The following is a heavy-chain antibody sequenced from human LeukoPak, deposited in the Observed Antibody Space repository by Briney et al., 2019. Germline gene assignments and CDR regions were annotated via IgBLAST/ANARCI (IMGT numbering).Heavy chain of an antibody. J-gene: IGHJ4*02. Sequence: GRSLRLSCAASGFTFSSYAMHWVRQAPGKGLEWVAVISYDGSNKYYADSVKGRFTISRDNSKNTLYLQMNSLRAEDTAVYYCAGPEGGYCSSTSCSAGTIFDYWGQGTLVTVSS. CDR1: GFTFSSYA. D-gene: IGHD2-2*01. CDR2: ISYDGSNK. V-gene: IGHV3-30-3*01. CDR3: AGPEGGYCSSTSCSAGTIFDY.